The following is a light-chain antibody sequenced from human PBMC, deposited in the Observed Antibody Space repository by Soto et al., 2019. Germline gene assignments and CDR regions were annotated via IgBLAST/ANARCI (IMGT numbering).Light chain of an antibody. J-gene: IGKJ2*01. CDR2: SAS. CDR1: QDISVY. CDR3: QQRSNWPPYT. V-gene: IGKV1-27*01. Sequence: DIQMTQSPSSLSASVGDRVTITCRASQDISVYLAWYQQKPGKVPKLLIYSASTLQSGVPSRFSGSGSGTDFTLTISSLEPEDFAVYYCQQRSNWPPYTFGQGTKLEIK.